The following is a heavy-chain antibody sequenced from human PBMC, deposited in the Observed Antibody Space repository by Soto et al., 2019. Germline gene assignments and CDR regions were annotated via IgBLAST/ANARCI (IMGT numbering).Heavy chain of an antibody. Sequence: QVQLQESGPGLVKPSQTLSLTCTVSGGPISSGGYYWSWIRQHPEKGLEWIGYLYYSGSTYCNPSLMRRFNISVSTSKNQFSLKLISVTTGDTSVYYAAKSRGYDSRGYYPRRYFDYWGQGTLVTVSS. J-gene: IGHJ4*02. CDR1: GGPISSGGYY. CDR2: LYYSGST. V-gene: IGHV4-31*03. CDR3: AKSRGYDSRGYYPRRYFDY. D-gene: IGHD3-22*01.